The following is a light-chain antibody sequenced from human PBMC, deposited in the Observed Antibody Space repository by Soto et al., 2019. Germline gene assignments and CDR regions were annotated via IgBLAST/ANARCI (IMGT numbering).Light chain of an antibody. CDR2: LSNDGSH. Sequence: QSVLTQSPSASASLGASVKLTCTLSSGHSNYAIAWHQQQPEKGPRYLMTLSNDGSHSKGDGIPDRFSGSSSGTERYLTISSLQSEDEADYYCQTWGTGIVVFGGGTQLTVL. CDR3: QTWGTGIVV. V-gene: IGLV4-69*01. J-gene: IGLJ2*01. CDR1: SGHSNYA.